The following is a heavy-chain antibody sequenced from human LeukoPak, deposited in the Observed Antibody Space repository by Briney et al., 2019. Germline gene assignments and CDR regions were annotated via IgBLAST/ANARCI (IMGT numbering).Heavy chain of an antibody. CDR3: ARALGHSVLAFDV. D-gene: IGHD3-16*01. V-gene: IGHV4-61*01. CDR2: IYYSGST. CDR1: GGSVSSGSYY. J-gene: IGHJ3*01. Sequence: PSETLSLTCTVSGGSVSSGSYYWSWIRQPPGKGLEWIGYIYYSGSTNYNPSLKSRVTISVDTSKNQFSLKLSSVTAADTAVYYCARALGHSVLAFDVWGQGTVVIVS.